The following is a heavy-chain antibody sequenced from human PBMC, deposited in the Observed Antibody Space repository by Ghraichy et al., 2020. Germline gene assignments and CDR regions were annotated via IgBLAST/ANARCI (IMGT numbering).Heavy chain of an antibody. CDR1: GGSISSSSYY. V-gene: IGHV4-39*07. J-gene: IGHJ4*02. Sequence: SETLSLTCTVSGGSISSSSYYWGWIRQPPGKGLEWIGSIYYSGSTYYNPSLKSRVTISVDTSKNQFSLKLSSVTAADTAVYYCARDKNGYCSSTSCYSFDYWGQGTLVTVSS. CDR3: ARDKNGYCSSTSCYSFDY. D-gene: IGHD2-2*02. CDR2: IYYSGST.